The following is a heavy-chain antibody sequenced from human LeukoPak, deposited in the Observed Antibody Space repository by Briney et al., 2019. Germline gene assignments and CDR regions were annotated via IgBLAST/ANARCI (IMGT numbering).Heavy chain of an antibody. CDR3: ARGGYNFDP. CDR1: GGSISSYY. D-gene: IGHD5-24*01. Sequence: SETLSLTCTVSGGSISSYYWSWIRQPPGTGLEWIGYIHYTGGTNYNPSLKSRVSISVDTSKNQLSLKLTSVTAADTAVYYCARGGYNFDPWGQGLLVT. J-gene: IGHJ5*02. CDR2: IHYTGGT. V-gene: IGHV4-59*01.